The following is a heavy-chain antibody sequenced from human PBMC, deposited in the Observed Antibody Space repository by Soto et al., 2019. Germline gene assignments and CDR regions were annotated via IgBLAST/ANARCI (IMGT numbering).Heavy chain of an antibody. D-gene: IGHD6-19*01. CDR3: ASPYKSIAVAGLPTVVSSGMDV. V-gene: IGHV3-30-3*01. CDR2: ISYDGSNK. J-gene: IGHJ6*02. CDR1: GFTFSSYA. Sequence: QVQLVESGGGVVQPGRSLRLSCAASGFTFSSYAMHWVRQAPGKGLEWVAVISYDGSNKYYADSVKGRFTISRDNSKNTLYLQMNSLRAEDTAVYYCASPYKSIAVAGLPTVVSSGMDVWGQGTTVTVSS.